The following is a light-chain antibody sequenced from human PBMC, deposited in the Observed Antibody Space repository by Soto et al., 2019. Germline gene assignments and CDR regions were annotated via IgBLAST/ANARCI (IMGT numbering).Light chain of an antibody. CDR2: EVS. Sequence: QSALTQPPSASGSPGQSVTISCTGTSSDVGGYNSVSWYQHLPGKAPKLMIYEVSKRPSGVPDRFSGSKSANTASLTGSRLQAEDEADYYCSSYAGSDNYVFGTGTKVTVL. CDR3: SSYAGSDNYV. V-gene: IGLV2-8*01. CDR1: SSDVGGYNS. J-gene: IGLJ1*01.